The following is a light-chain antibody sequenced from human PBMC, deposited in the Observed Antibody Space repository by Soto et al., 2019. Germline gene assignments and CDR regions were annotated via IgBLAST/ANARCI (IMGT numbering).Light chain of an antibody. CDR1: QSVNSN. CDR3: QQYNNWPPLT. Sequence: EIVMTQSPATLSVSPGERATLSCRASQSVNSNLAWYQQKPGQAPRLLIYGASTRATGIPARFSGSGSGTEFTLTISSLQSEDFALYYCQQYNNWPPLTFGGGTKVETK. CDR2: GAS. J-gene: IGKJ4*01. V-gene: IGKV3-15*01.